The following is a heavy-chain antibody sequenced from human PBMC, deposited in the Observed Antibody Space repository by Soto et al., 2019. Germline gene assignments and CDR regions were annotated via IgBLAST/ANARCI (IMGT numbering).Heavy chain of an antibody. Sequence: SGKVSCKASGGTFSSYTVSWVRQAPGQGLEWMGRIIPILGIANYAQKFQGRVTITADKSTSTAYMELSSLRSEDTAVYYCARGERESWLDYWGQGTLVTVSS. D-gene: IGHD3-10*01. CDR3: ARGERESWLDY. J-gene: IGHJ4*02. V-gene: IGHV1-69*02. CDR1: GGTFSSYT. CDR2: IIPILGIA.